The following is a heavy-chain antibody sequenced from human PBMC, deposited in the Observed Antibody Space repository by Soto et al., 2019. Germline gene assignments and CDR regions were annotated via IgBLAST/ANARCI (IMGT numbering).Heavy chain of an antibody. CDR1: RFTFSSYS. Sequence: EVQLVESGGGLVQPGGSLRLSCAASRFTFSSYSMNWVRQAPGKGLEWVSYISSGSTMIFYADSVKGRFTISRDNAKNSLYLQMNSLRDEDKAVYYCARDGAVAGNFDYWGQGTLVTVSS. V-gene: IGHV3-48*02. CDR2: ISSGSTMI. D-gene: IGHD6-19*01. J-gene: IGHJ4*02. CDR3: ARDGAVAGNFDY.